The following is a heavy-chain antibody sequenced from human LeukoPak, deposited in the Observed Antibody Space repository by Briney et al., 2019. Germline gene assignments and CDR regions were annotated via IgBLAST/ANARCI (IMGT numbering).Heavy chain of an antibody. CDR3: ARDVLRFGP. CDR1: GGSISSYY. D-gene: IGHD3-16*01. CDR2: IYYSGNT. J-gene: IGHJ5*02. Sequence: PSETLSLTCTVSGGSISSYYWSWIRQPPGKGLEWIGYIYYSGNTNYNPSLKSRVTISIDTSKNQFSLKLSSVTAADTAVYYCARDVLRFGPWGQGTLVTVSS. V-gene: IGHV4-59*01.